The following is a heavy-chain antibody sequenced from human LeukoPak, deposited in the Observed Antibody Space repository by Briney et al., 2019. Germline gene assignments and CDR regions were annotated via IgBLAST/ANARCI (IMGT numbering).Heavy chain of an antibody. V-gene: IGHV4-4*07. Sequence: PSETLSLTCTVSGGSISSYYWSWLRQPAGKGLEWIGRIYTSGSTNYNPSLKSRVTMSVDTSKNQFSLKLSSVTAADTAVDSCARGGYCSSTSCYGGGYFDYWGQGTLVTVSS. CDR1: GGSISSYY. D-gene: IGHD2-2*01. CDR3: ARGGYCSSTSCYGGGYFDY. J-gene: IGHJ4*02. CDR2: IYTSGST.